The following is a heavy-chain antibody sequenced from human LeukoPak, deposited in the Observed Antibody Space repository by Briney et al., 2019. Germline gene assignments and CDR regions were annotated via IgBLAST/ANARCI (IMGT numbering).Heavy chain of an antibody. CDR1: GFTFSSSW. CDR2: MNSDGSIT. Sequence: PGGSLRLSCAASGFTFSSSWMHWVRQSPRRGLVCLSRMNSDGSITRYADSVKGRFTISRDNAKNTLYLQMDSLRVEDTGLYYCAVSTGATLDHWGQGTLVSVSS. D-gene: IGHD1-26*01. V-gene: IGHV3-74*01. CDR3: AVSTGATLDH. J-gene: IGHJ4*02.